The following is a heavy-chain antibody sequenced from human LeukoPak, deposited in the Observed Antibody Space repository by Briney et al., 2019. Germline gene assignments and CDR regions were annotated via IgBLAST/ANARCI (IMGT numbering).Heavy chain of an antibody. CDR3: ASAIAYCGGDCYSLDY. D-gene: IGHD2-21*02. CDR1: GFTFSGSA. Sequence: PGGSLRLSCAASGFTFSGSAMHWVRQASGKGLEWVGRIRSKANSYATAYAASVKGRFTISRDDSKNTAYLQMNSLKTEGTAVYYCASAIAYCGGDCYSLDYWGQGTLVTVSS. CDR2: IRSKANSYAT. V-gene: IGHV3-73*01. J-gene: IGHJ4*02.